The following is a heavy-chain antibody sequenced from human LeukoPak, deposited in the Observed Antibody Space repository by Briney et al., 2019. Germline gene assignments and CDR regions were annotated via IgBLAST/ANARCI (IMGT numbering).Heavy chain of an antibody. CDR3: ARDVGSTSTNWFDS. CDR1: GYSFTDHG. Sequence: APVKVSCKASGYSFTDHGITWVRQAPGQGLEWMGWISGYKGLTKYAQKFQGRVTMTTDTSTTTVYMELRSLRPDDTAVYYCARDVGSTSTNWFDSWGQGTLVTVSS. CDR2: ISGYKGLT. J-gene: IGHJ5*01. V-gene: IGHV1-18*01. D-gene: IGHD2-2*01.